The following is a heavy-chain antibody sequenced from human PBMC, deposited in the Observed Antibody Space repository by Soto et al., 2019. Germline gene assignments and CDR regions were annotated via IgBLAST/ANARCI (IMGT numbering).Heavy chain of an antibody. CDR3: AKGLINGRWYAED. V-gene: IGHV3-23*01. CDR2: ISNSGTGT. D-gene: IGHD6-13*01. Sequence: EVHLLESGGGLVHPGGSLRLSCGASGFTFSNCVMTWVRQAPGKGLEWVSCISNSGTGTHYADSVKGRFTISRDNSKNTVYLQMNDLRGEDTGVYYCAKGLINGRWYAEDWGLGTLVTVSS. J-gene: IGHJ4*02. CDR1: GFTFSNCV.